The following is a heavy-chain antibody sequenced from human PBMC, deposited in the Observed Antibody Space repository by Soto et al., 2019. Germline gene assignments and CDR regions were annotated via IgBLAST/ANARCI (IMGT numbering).Heavy chain of an antibody. D-gene: IGHD5-12*01. J-gene: IGHJ4*02. V-gene: IGHV3-23*01. CDR1: GFTFSNYA. CDR2: ISSSGGST. CDR3: AREAGRDGYNGDY. Sequence: EVQLLESGGGLVQPGGSLRLSCAASGFTFSNYAMSWVRQAPGKGLEWVSSISSSGGSTYYADSVKGRFTISRDNSKNTLDRQMVSLRAEGTAVYYCAREAGRDGYNGDYWGQGTLVTVSS.